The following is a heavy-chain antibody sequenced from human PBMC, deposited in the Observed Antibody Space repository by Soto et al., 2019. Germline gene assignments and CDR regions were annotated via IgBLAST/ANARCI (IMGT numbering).Heavy chain of an antibody. CDR1: GYTFTSYA. V-gene: IGHV1-3*05. Sequence: QVQLVQSGAEEKKPGASVKISCKASGYTFTSYAIHWVRQAPGQSLEWMGWINGGNGNTKYSQQFQDRVTITKDTSATTAYMELSSLRSEDTAIYYCARDPSIIQVPGTGWFGAWGQGTLVTVSS. D-gene: IGHD3-3*01. J-gene: IGHJ5*02. CDR2: INGGNGNT. CDR3: ARDPSIIQVPGTGWFGA.